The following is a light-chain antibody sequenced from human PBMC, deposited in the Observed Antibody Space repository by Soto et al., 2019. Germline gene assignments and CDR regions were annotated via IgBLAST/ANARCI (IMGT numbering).Light chain of an antibody. CDR3: QQYNNWPF. V-gene: IGKV3-11*01. CDR1: LSVSSY. Sequence: VVTQSPPTLSLSPGERATLSCRTSLSVSSYLAWYQQKPGQAPRLVIFGASRRATGIPDRFSGSGSGADFTLTISRLEPEDLAVYYCQQYNNWPFFGPGTKVDIK. CDR2: GAS. J-gene: IGKJ3*01.